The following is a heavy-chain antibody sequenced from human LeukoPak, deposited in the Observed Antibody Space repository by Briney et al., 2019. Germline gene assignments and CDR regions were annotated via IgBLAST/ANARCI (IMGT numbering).Heavy chain of an antibody. V-gene: IGHV3-30-3*01. CDR3: ARDIVIDY. Sequence: PGGSLRLSCAASGFTFSSYAMHWVRQAPGKGLEWVAVISYDGSNKYYADAVKGRFTISRDNSKNTLYLQMNSLSAEDTAVYYCARDIVIDYWGQGTLVTVSS. D-gene: IGHD2/OR15-2a*01. CDR1: GFTFSSYA. J-gene: IGHJ4*02. CDR2: ISYDGSNK.